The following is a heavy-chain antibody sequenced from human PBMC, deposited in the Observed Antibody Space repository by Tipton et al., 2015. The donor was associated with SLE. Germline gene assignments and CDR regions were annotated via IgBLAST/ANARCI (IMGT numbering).Heavy chain of an antibody. D-gene: IGHD2-21*01. Sequence: TLSLTCTVSGGSVSSGGYCWSWIRQSPGRGLEWIGYIFSTGSTYYNPSLKSRAIISLETSKNQFSLRLGSVTAADTAVFYCARVYSQSRSIYYKYVDVWGKGTTVTVSS. CDR2: IFSTGST. CDR3: ARVYSQSRSIYYKYVDV. V-gene: IGHV4-31*03. CDR1: GGSVSSGGYC. J-gene: IGHJ6*03.